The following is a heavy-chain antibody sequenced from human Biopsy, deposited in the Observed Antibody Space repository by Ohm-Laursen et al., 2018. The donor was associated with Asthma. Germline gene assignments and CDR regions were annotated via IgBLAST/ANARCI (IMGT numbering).Heavy chain of an antibody. CDR2: IHYSGST. Sequence: GTLSLTCTVPGVSIRSYYWTWIRQPPGKGLEWIGNIHYSGSTCSNPSLKSRVTISVDTSKNQFSLKLRSVTAADTAVYYCARDVSFGRFLEWSSGMDVWGQGTTVTVSS. V-gene: IGHV4-59*01. CDR3: ARDVSFGRFLEWSSGMDV. D-gene: IGHD3-3*01. CDR1: GVSIRSYY. J-gene: IGHJ6*02.